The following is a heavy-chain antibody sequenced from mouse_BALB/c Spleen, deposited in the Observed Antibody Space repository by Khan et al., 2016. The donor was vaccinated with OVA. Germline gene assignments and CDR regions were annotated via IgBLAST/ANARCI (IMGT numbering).Heavy chain of an antibody. J-gene: IGHJ4*01. CDR1: GYSITSNYA. V-gene: IGHV3-2*02. CDR3: ARGNSYGYAFDY. D-gene: IGHD1-1*01. CDR2: ISYSGST. Sequence: EVQLQESGPGLVKPSQSLSLTCTVNGYSITSNYAWNWIRQFPGNKLEWMGYISYSGSTNYNPSLKSRLSITRDTSKNQFFLLLHSVTTEDSATYYCARGNSYGYAFDYWGQGTSVTVSS.